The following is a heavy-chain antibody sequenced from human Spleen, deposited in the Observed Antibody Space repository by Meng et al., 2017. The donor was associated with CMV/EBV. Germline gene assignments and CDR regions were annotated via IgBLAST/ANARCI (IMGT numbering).Heavy chain of an antibody. V-gene: IGHV1-18*01. Sequence: ASVKVSCKASGDSFTSEGITWVRQAPGQGLEWMGWISVYNGNTNYAQKLQGRVTMTTDTSTSTAYMELRSLRSYDTAVYYCARDGPYYDFWSGYGIGEDYWGQGTLVTVSS. J-gene: IGHJ4*02. CDR2: ISVYNGNT. CDR3: ARDGPYYDFWSGYGIGEDY. D-gene: IGHD3-3*01. CDR1: GDSFTSEG.